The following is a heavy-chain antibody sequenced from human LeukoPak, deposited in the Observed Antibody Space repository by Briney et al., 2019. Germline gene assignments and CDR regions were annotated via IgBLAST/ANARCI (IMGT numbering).Heavy chain of an antibody. V-gene: IGHV1-69*05. Sequence: SVKVSCKASGGTFSSYAISWVRQAPGQGLEWMGGIIPIFGTANYAQKFQGRVTITTDESTSTAYMELSSLRSEDTAVYYCARDGYSYGYGFGYWGQGTLVTVSS. J-gene: IGHJ4*02. CDR2: IIPIFGTA. CDR3: ARDGYSYGYGFGY. D-gene: IGHD5-18*01. CDR1: GGTFSSYA.